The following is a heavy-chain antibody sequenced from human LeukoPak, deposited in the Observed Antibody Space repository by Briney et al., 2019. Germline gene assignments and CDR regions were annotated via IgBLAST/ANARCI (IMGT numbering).Heavy chain of an antibody. CDR2: INHSGST. CDR1: GGSFSGYY. V-gene: IGHV4-34*01. Sequence: PSETLSLTCAVYGGSFSGYYWSWIRQPPGKGLEWIGEINHSGSTNYNPSLKSRVTISVDTSKNQFSLKLSSVTAADTAVYYCARGHYDYVWGSYRQGSVPKYHFDYWGQGTLSPSPQ. J-gene: IGHJ4*02. D-gene: IGHD3-16*02. CDR3: ARGHYDYVWGSYRQGSVPKYHFDY.